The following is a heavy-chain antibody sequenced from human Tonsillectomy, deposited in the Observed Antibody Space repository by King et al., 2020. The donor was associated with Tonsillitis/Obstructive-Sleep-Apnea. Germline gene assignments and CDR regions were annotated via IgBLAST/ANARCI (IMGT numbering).Heavy chain of an antibody. J-gene: IGHJ4*02. V-gene: IGHV4-34*01. CDR2: VNHSGSM. Sequence: VQLQQWGAGLLKPSETLSLTCAVYGGSFSDYYWSWIRQPPGKGLEWIGEVNHSGSMNYNPSLKSRVTMSIDTSKNQFSLRLSSVTAADTAVYYCARYPTDAFIDYWGQGTLVTVSS. CDR3: ARYPTDAFIDY. CDR1: GGSFSDYY.